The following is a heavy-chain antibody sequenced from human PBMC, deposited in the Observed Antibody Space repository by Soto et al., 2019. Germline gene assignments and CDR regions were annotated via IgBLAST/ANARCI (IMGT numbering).Heavy chain of an antibody. J-gene: IGHJ4*02. CDR1: GFTFSSYW. Sequence: GGSLRLSCAASGFTFSSYWMSWVRQAPGKGLEWVANIKQDGSEKYYVDSVKGRFTISRDNAKNSLYLQMNSLRAEDTAVYYCARGAVVAAMVFDYWGQGTLVTVSS. CDR2: IKQDGSEK. V-gene: IGHV3-7*01. CDR3: ARGAVVAAMVFDY. D-gene: IGHD2-15*01.